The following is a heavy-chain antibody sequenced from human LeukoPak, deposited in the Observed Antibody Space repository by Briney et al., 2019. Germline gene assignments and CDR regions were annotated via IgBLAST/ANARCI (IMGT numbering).Heavy chain of an antibody. V-gene: IGHV1-46*03. CDR1: GYGFTSYY. Sequence: ASVKVSCKAFGYGFTSYYIHWVRQAPGQGLEWMGIINPSVGGTTYARKFQGRVTMTRDTSTSTVYMELSSLRSEDTAVYYYARHGSGRYYPAEGRVDYWGQGTLVTVSS. CDR3: ARHGSGRYYPAEGRVDY. J-gene: IGHJ4*02. CDR2: INPSVGGT. D-gene: IGHD3-10*01.